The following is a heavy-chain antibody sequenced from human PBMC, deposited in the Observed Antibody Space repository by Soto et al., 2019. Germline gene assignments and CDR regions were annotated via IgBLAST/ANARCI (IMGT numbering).Heavy chain of an antibody. V-gene: IGHV1-18*04. D-gene: IGHD3-10*01. CDR1: GYTFTSYG. CDR3: ARYGSGSYYNADYYYGMDV. Sequence: ASVKVSCKASGYTFTSYGISWVRQAPGQGLEWMGWISAYNGNTNYAQKLQGRVTMTTDTSTSTAYMELRSLRSDDTAVYYCARYGSGSYYNADYYYGMDVWGQGTTVTVSS. CDR2: ISAYNGNT. J-gene: IGHJ6*02.